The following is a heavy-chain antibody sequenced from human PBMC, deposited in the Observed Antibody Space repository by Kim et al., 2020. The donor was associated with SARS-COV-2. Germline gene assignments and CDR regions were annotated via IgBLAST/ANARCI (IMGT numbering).Heavy chain of an antibody. V-gene: IGHV3-30*18. CDR1: GFTFSSYG. Sequence: GGSLRLSCAASGFTFSSYGMHWVRQAPGKGLEWVAVISYDGSNKYYADSVKGRFTISRDNSKNTLYLQMNSLRAEDTAVYYCAKRTDSSGYYSWGYYYYYGMDVWGQGTTVTVSS. D-gene: IGHD3-22*01. CDR2: ISYDGSNK. CDR3: AKRTDSSGYYSWGYYYYYGMDV. J-gene: IGHJ6*02.